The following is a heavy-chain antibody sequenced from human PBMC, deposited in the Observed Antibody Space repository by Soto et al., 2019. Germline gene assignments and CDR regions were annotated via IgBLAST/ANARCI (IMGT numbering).Heavy chain of an antibody. CDR2: IYYSGST. V-gene: IGHV4-59*01. Sequence: SETLSLTCTVSGGSISSYYWSWIRQPPGKGLEWIGYIYYSGSTNYNPSLKSRVTISVDTSKNQFSLKLSSVTAADTAVYYCAREAGGYSSSWYFWFDPWGQGTLVTVSS. CDR1: GGSISSYY. D-gene: IGHD6-13*01. J-gene: IGHJ5*02. CDR3: AREAGGYSSSWYFWFDP.